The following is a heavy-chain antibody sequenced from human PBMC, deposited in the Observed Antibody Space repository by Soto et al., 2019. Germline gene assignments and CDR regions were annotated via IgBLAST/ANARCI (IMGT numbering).Heavy chain of an antibody. CDR2: TSAYNGNT. CDR3: ARGTMIVVPYADAFDI. CDR1: GYSFTSYG. D-gene: IGHD3-22*01. J-gene: IGHJ3*02. V-gene: IGHV1-18*01. Sequence: GASVKVSCKASGYSFTSYGISWVRQAPGQGLEWMGWTSAYNGNTNYAQKFQGRVTMTTDTSTSTAYMELRSLRSDDTAVYYCARGTMIVVPYADAFDIWGQGKMVTVS.